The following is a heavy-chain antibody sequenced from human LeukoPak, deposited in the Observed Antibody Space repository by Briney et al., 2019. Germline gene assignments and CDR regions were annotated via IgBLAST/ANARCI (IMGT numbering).Heavy chain of an antibody. CDR3: ARDLRYPSQGMDV. D-gene: IGHD3-9*01. CDR1: GGSISSGGYY. Sequence: SETLSLTRTVSGGSISSGGYYWSWIRQHPGKGLEWIGYIYYSGSTYYNPSLKSRVTISVDTSKNQFSLKLSSVTAADTAVYYCARDLRYPSQGMDVWGQGTTVTVSS. J-gene: IGHJ6*02. V-gene: IGHV4-31*03. CDR2: IYYSGST.